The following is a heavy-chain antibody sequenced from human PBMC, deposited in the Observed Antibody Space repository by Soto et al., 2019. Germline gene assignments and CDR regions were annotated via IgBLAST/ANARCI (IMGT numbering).Heavy chain of an antibody. CDR1: GFTFSSYA. V-gene: IGHV3-23*01. Sequence: GGSLRLSCAASGFTFSSYAMSWVRQAPGKGLEWVSAISGSGGSTYYADSVKGRFTISRDNSKNTLYLQMNSLRAEDTAVYYCAKDGTPVIVVVVAAFFDYWGQGTLVTVSS. CDR2: ISGSGGST. D-gene: IGHD2-15*01. CDR3: AKDGTPVIVVVVAAFFDY. J-gene: IGHJ4*02.